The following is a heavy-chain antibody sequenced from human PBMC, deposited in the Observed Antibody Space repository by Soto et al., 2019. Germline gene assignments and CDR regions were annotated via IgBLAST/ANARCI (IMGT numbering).Heavy chain of an antibody. CDR1: GYTFSGYY. CDR3: ARSLTEGYCTITGCYTRPLYGMDV. Sequence: ASVKVSCKASGYTFSGYYIHWLRQAPGQGLEWMGWINPNSGGTNYAQKFQGRVTVTRDTPTSTAYLELSRLTSDDTAVYYCARSLTEGYCTITGCYTRPLYGMDVWGQGTTVTVSS. J-gene: IGHJ6*02. V-gene: IGHV1-2*02. D-gene: IGHD2-2*02. CDR2: INPNSGGT.